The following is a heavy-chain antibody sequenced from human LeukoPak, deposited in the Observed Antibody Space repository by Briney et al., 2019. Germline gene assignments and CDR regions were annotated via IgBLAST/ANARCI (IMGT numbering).Heavy chain of an antibody. CDR2: IRYDGGSK. J-gene: IGHJ4*02. D-gene: IGHD3-10*01. CDR1: GFTFSDYA. CDR3: ARDQAGSGHYPDY. V-gene: IGHV3-30*02. Sequence: GGSLKLSCAAAGFTFSDYAIHWVRQAPGKGLEWLAYIRYDGGSKYYADFVKGRFTISRGTSKNTLYLQMNSLRPEDTAVYYCARDQAGSGHYPDYWGQGTLVTVSS.